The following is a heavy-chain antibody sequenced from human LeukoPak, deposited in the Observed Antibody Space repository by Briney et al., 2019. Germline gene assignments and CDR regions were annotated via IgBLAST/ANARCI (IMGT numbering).Heavy chain of an antibody. D-gene: IGHD1-1*01. J-gene: IGHJ5*02. CDR2: ISGSGGST. CDR1: GFSFSSYA. Sequence: GGSLRLSWAAAGFSFSSYAMGWVRQAPGKGLGWVSAISGSGGSTYYADSVKGRFTISRDNSKNTLYLQMNSLRAEDTAVYYCAKDRTVEPLWPTEGPWGQGTLVTVSS. V-gene: IGHV3-23*01. CDR3: AKDRTVEPLWPTEGP.